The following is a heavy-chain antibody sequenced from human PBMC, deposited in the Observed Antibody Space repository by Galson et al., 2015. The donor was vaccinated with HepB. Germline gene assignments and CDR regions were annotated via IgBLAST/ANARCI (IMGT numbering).Heavy chain of an antibody. D-gene: IGHD6-13*01. CDR3: ATVVYSSSWYLRY. V-gene: IGHV1-69*13. CDR2: IIPIFGTA. J-gene: IGHJ4*02. CDR1: GGTFSSYA. Sequence: SVKVSCKASGGTFSSYAISWVRQAPGQGLEWMGGIIPIFGTANYAQKFQGRVTITADESTSTAYMELSSLRSEDTAVYYCATVVYSSSWYLRYWGQGTLVTVSS.